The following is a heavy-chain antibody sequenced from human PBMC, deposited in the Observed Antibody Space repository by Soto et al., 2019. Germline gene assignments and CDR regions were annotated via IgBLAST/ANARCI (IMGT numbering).Heavy chain of an antibody. J-gene: IGHJ5*02. V-gene: IGHV3-11*06. D-gene: IGHD2-15*01. CDR1: GFTFGDSY. CDR2: ISPGSRYP. Sequence: QVQLVESGGGLVPPGGSLRLSCAGSGFTFGDSYMSWIRQAPGKGLEWLSYISPGSRYPAYADSVKGRFTISRDNARRPLFLQMTSLTAEDTAMYYCVRGGGGGLFDPWGQGTMVTVSS. CDR3: VRGGGGGLFDP.